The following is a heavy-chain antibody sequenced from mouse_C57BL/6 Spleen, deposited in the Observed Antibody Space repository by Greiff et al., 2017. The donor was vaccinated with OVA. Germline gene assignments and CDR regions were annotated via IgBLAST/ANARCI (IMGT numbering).Heavy chain of an antibody. J-gene: IGHJ4*01. CDR3: ARYYGKGPYAMDY. CDR2: ISSGSSTI. V-gene: IGHV5-17*01. Sequence: EVQGVESGGGLVKPGGSLKLSCAASGFTFSDYGMHWVRQAPEKGLEWVAYISSGSSTIYYADTVKGRFTISRNNAKNTLFLQMTSLRSEDTAMYYCARYYGKGPYAMDYWGQGTSVTVSS. D-gene: IGHD2-1*01. CDR1: GFTFSDYG.